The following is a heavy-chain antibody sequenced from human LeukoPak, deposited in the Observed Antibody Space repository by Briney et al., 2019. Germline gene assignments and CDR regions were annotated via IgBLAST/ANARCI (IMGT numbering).Heavy chain of an antibody. V-gene: IGHV1-2*02. D-gene: IGHD3-10*01. CDR3: ARTMVRGVIFDY. CDR1: GCTFTGYY. CDR2: INPNSGGT. Sequence: GASVKVSCKASGCTFTGYYMHWVRQAPGQGLEWMGWINPNSGGTNYAQKFQGRVTMTRDTSISTAYMELSRLRSDDTAVYYCARTMVRGVIFDYWGQGTLVTVSS. J-gene: IGHJ4*02.